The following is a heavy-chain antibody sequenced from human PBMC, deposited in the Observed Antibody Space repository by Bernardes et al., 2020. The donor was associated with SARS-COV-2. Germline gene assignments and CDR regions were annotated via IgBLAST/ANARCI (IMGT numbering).Heavy chain of an antibody. V-gene: IGHV4-59*01. J-gene: IGHJ4*02. CDR1: GGSISSYY. CDR2: IYYSGST. CDR3: ARRARSSGGDFDY. Sequence: TLSLTCTVSGGSISSYYWTWIRQPPGKGLEWIGYIYYSGSTNYNPSLKSRVTMSVDTSKNQFSLKLSSVTAADTAIYYCARRARSSGGDFDYWGQGTLVAVSS. D-gene: IGHD1-26*01.